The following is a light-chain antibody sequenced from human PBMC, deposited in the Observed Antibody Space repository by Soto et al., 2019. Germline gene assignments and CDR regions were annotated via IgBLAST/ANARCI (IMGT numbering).Light chain of an antibody. CDR3: AAWDDSLNGLYV. Sequence: QSALTQPASVSGSPGQSITISCTGTSSDIGSYNLVSWYQQHPGKAPKLVISEGNKRPSGVSNRFSGPKSDNTASLTISGLQAEDEADYYCAAWDDSLNGLYVFGTGTKLTVL. J-gene: IGLJ1*01. CDR1: SSDIGSYNL. V-gene: IGLV2-23*01. CDR2: EGN.